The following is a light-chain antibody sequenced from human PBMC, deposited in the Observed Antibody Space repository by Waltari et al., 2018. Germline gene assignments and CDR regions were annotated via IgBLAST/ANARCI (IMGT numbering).Light chain of an antibody. CDR3: SSYTSSSTWV. V-gene: IGLV2-18*02. J-gene: IGLJ1*01. CDR2: EVS. Sequence: QSALTQPPSVSGSPGQSVTISCPGTSSDVGSYNRVSWYQQPPDTAPKLIIYEVSDRTSGVPDRFSGSKSANTAFLTISGLQAEDEADYFCSSYTSSSTWVFGTGTKVTVL. CDR1: SSDVGSYNR.